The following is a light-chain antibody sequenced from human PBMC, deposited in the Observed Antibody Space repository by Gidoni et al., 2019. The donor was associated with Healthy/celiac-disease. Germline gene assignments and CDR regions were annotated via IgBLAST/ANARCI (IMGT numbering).Light chain of an antibody. J-gene: IGKJ1*01. Sequence: DIQMTQSPSSLSASVGDRVTITCRASQSISSYLNWYQQKPGKAPKLLIYAASSLQSGVPSRFSGSGSGTEFTLTISSLQPEDFATYYCQQSYSTPRLGTFGQGTKVEIK. V-gene: IGKV1-39*01. CDR3: QQSYSTPRLGT. CDR1: QSISSY. CDR2: AAS.